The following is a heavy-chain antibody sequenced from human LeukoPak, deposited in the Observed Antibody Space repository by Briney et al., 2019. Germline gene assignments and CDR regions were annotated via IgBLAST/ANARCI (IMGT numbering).Heavy chain of an antibody. CDR1: GYTFTGYY. D-gene: IGHD3-22*01. CDR3: ARGDDYYDSSGYYSGAFDI. V-gene: IGHV1-2*02. Sequence: GASVKVSCKASGYTFTGYYMHWVRQAPGQGLEWMGWINPNSGGTNYAQKFQGRVTMTRDTSISTAYMELSRLRSEDTAVSYCARGDDYYDSSGYYSGAFDIWGQGTMVTVSS. CDR2: INPNSGGT. J-gene: IGHJ3*02.